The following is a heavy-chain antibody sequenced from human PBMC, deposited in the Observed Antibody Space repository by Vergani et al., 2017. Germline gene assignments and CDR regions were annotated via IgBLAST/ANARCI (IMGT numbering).Heavy chain of an antibody. CDR2: IYYSGRT. CDR3: ARHSTVEWLVKLGWIDP. J-gene: IGHJ5*02. Sequence: QLQLQESGPGLVKPSATLSLTCSVSGASIRSSNYYWGWIRQPPGKGLEWIASIYYSGRTYYNPSLKSRVTISVDTSKNQFSLKLSSVTGADTAVYFCARHSTVEWLVKLGWIDPGGQGILVTVSS. D-gene: IGHD6-19*01. CDR1: GASIRSSNYY. V-gene: IGHV4-39*01.